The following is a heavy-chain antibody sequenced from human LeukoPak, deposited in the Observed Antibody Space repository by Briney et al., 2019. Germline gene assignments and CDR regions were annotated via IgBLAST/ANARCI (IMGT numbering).Heavy chain of an antibody. Sequence: GGSLRLSCVASGFTFTTYSMNWVRLAPGKGLEWVSSISTTGDFIHYADSVKGRFTISRDNSKNTLYLQMNSLRTEDTAVYYCARGGSYFDISGYYFYWGQGTLVTVSS. J-gene: IGHJ4*02. CDR2: ISTTGDFI. V-gene: IGHV3-21*01. D-gene: IGHD3-22*01. CDR1: GFTFTTYS. CDR3: ARGGSYFDISGYYFY.